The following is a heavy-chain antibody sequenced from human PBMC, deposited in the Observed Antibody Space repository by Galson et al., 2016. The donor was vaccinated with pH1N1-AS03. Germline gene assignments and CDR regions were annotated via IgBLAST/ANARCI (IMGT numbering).Heavy chain of an antibody. CDR3: ARQKYCSGDSCFLYYDAFDM. Sequence: QSGAEVKKPGESLKISCQASGYIFSSYWIGWVRQRPGKGLEWMGIIWPADSDTKYSPSFQGQVTISVDTSLNTAYLQWSSLEASDTAMYFCARQKYCSGDSCFLYYDAFDMWGQGTLVTVSS. V-gene: IGHV5-51*01. D-gene: IGHD2-15*01. CDR1: GYIFSSYW. CDR2: IWPADSDT. J-gene: IGHJ3*02.